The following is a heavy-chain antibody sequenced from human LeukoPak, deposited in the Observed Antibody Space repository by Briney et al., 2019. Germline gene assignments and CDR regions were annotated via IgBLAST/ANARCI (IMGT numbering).Heavy chain of an antibody. CDR3: ARDSQLSSQGGFDY. CDR1: GGSISSSSYY. D-gene: IGHD3-16*01. Sequence: PSETLSLTCTVSGGSISSSSYYWGWIRQPPGKGLEWIGSIYYSGSTYYNPSLKSRVTISVDTSKNQFSLKLSSVTAADTAVYYCARDSQLSSQGGFDYWGQGTLVTVSS. CDR2: IYYSGST. J-gene: IGHJ4*02. V-gene: IGHV4-39*07.